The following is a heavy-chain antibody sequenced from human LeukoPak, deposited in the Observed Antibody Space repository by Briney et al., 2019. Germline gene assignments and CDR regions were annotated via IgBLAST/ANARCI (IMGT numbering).Heavy chain of an antibody. J-gene: IGHJ5*02. CDR3: ARDPVEWPAGGYNWFGP. V-gene: IGHV3-11*01. CDR1: GFTFSDYY. Sequence: GGSLRLSCAASGFTFSDYYMSWIRQAPGKGLEWVSYISSSGSTIYYADSVKGRFTISRDNAKNSLYLQMNSLRAEDTAVYYYARDPVEWPAGGYNWFGPWGQGTLVNVSS. CDR2: ISSSGSTI. D-gene: IGHD3-3*01.